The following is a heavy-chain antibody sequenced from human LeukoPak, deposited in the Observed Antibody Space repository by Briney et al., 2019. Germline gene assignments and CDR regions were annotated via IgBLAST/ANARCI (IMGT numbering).Heavy chain of an antibody. V-gene: IGHV1-2*02. CDR3: ALGYCSGSRCSSGYFYDY. D-gene: IGHD2-15*01. CDR2: INPNSGVT. Sequence: ASVKVSCKASGYTFTGYLMHWVRQAPGQGLEWKGWINPNSGVTNFAQKIQGRVTMTRDTSISTAYMELSGLRSDDTAVYYCALGYCSGSRCSSGYFYDYWGQGTLVTVSS. CDR1: GYTFTGYL. J-gene: IGHJ4*02.